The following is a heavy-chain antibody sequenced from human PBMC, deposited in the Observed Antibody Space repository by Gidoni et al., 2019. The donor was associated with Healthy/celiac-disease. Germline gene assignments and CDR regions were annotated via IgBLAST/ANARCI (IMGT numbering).Heavy chain of an antibody. CDR1: EYTFASYY. CDR2: INPSGGST. J-gene: IGHJ4*02. CDR3: ARAAGIVGATFDY. V-gene: IGHV1-46*01. D-gene: IGHD1-26*01. Sequence: QLQLVQSGAEVTKPGASVKVSCKASEYTFASYYMHWVRHAPGQGIEWMGIINPSGGSTSYAQKFQGRVTMTRDTSTSTVYMELSSLRSEDTAVYYCARAAGIVGATFDYWGQGTLVTVSS.